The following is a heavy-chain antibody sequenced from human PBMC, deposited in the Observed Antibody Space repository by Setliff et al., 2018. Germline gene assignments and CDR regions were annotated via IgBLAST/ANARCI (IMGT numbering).Heavy chain of an antibody. CDR3: ARDRTYYGSGTYTRWFDY. CDR2: IFYSGDT. Sequence: PSETLSLTCNVSGASVSSHYWDWIRQPPGKGLEWIGFIFYSGDTKSNPSLKSRVTMSVDTSKNQFSLKLSSVTAADTAVYYCARDRTYYGSGTYTRWFDYWGQGTLVTVSS. J-gene: IGHJ4*02. CDR1: GASVSSHY. D-gene: IGHD3-10*01. V-gene: IGHV4-59*02.